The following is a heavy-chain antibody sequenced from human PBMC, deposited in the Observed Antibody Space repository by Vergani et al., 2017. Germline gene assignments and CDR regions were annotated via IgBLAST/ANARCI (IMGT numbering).Heavy chain of an antibody. CDR2: ISWNSVDI. CDR3: ARGALWWLRQIDS. Sequence: EVQVVESGGGLVQPGRSLRLSCAASGFTFENYAMHWVRQAPGKGLEWVSGISWNSVDIGYADSVKGRFTISRDNAKNSLYLQMNSLRREDMALYYCARGALWWLRQIDSWGQGTLVTVSS. CDR1: GFTFENYA. J-gene: IGHJ4*02. D-gene: IGHD2-21*01. V-gene: IGHV3-9*03.